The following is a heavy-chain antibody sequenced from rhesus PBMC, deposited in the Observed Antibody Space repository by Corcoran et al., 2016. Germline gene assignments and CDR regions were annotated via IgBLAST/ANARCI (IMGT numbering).Heavy chain of an antibody. J-gene: IGHJ4*01. CDR1: GGSISSNY. Sequence: QVQLQESGPGLVKPSETLSLTCAVSGGSISSNYWSWLRQPPGKGLECIGYIYDSSRCPYYNPSPKRRVTISTDTAKNQCCLKLSPVTASDTAVDYCAGHASSYEDDYGYYYANDYWGQGVLVTVSS. CDR2: IYDSSRCP. D-gene: IGHD3-9*01. V-gene: IGHV4-160*01. CDR3: AGHASSYEDDYGYYYANDY.